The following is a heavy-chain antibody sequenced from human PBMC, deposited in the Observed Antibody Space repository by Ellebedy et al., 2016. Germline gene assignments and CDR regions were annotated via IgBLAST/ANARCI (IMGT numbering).Heavy chain of an antibody. CDR1: GFSVTTTGTS. Sequence: SGPTLVKPTQTLTLTCTFSGFSVTTTGTSVSWVRQPPGKALEWLGRIDWDDGKHYTTSLKTRLSISTDTSRKQVVVRLTNMGPMDTATYYCARAAYSTSRYGMDVWGQGTTVTVSS. D-gene: IGHD2-2*01. CDR3: ARAAYSTSRYGMDV. V-gene: IGHV2-70*19. CDR2: IDWDDGK. J-gene: IGHJ6*02.